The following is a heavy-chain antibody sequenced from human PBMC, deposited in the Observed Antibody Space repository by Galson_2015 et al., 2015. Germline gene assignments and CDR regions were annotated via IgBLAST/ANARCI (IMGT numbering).Heavy chain of an antibody. J-gene: IGHJ3*02. D-gene: IGHD5-24*01. V-gene: IGHV3-30*18. CDR3: AKLMPRWLQFCAFDM. CDR2: ITYNGTFI. Sequence: SLRLSCATSGFTFSIHGMTWVRQPPGKGLEWVAAITYNGTFIYYADSLKGRFTISRDNSRGMVYLQMNSLRAEDTAVYYCAKLMPRWLQFCAFDMWCQGTRVTVAS. CDR1: GFTFSIHG.